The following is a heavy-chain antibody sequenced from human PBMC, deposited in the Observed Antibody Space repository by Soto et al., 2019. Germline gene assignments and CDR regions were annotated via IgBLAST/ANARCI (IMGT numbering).Heavy chain of an antibody. CDR1: GFTFSTYA. Sequence: GGSLRLSCAASGFTFSTYAMTWVRQAPGGGLEWVSSISGTGGTTNYADSVKGRFTISRDNSKNSLHLQVNSLRAEDTAVYYCAKNLYSSGPITNWGQGTMVTVSS. J-gene: IGHJ3*01. V-gene: IGHV3-23*01. CDR2: ISGTGGTT. D-gene: IGHD6-19*01. CDR3: AKNLYSSGPITN.